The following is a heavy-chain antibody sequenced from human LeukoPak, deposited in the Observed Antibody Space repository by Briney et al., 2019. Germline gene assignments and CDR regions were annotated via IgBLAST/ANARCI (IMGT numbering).Heavy chain of an antibody. V-gene: IGHV3-30*04. D-gene: IGHD1-14*01. CDR1: GFTFSSYA. J-gene: IGHJ6*03. Sequence: GGSLRLSCAASGFTFSSYAMHWVRQAPGKGLEWVAVISYDGSNKYYADSVKGRFTISRDNSKNTLYLQMNSLRAEDTAVYYCARAPDPIKYYMDVWGKGTTVTVSS. CDR2: ISYDGSNK. CDR3: ARAPDPIKYYMDV.